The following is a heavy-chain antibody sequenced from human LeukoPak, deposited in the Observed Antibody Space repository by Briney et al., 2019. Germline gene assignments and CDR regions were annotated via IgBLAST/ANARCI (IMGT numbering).Heavy chain of an antibody. V-gene: IGHV4-61*02. J-gene: IGHJ4*02. D-gene: IGHD5-18*01. CDR1: GGSISSGSYY. Sequence: SQTLSLTCTVSGGSISSGSYYWSWIRQPAGKGLEWIGRIYTSGSTNYNPSLKSRVTISVDTSKNQFSLKLSSVTAADTAVYYCAREGYSYGSGGFYWGQGTLVTVSS. CDR2: IYTSGST. CDR3: AREGYSYGSGGFY.